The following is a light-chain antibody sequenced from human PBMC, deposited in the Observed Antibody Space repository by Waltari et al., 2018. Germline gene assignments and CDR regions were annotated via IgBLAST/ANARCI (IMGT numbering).Light chain of an antibody. J-gene: IGLJ2*01. Sequence: QSVLTQPPSTSGTPGQRVTISCSGSSSNIEINYVYWYQHHPGTTPKLLNYKNNQRPSGVPDRFSGSKSGTSASLAISGLRSEDEADYYCATWDASLGVLFGGGTKLTVL. CDR3: ATWDASLGVL. V-gene: IGLV1-47*01. CDR1: SSNIEINY. CDR2: KNN.